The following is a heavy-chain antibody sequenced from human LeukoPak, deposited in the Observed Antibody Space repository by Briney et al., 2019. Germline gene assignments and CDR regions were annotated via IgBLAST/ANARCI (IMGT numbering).Heavy chain of an antibody. CDR2: MKQDGSEK. CDR1: GFTFSSYW. CDR3: AQGLGNYDILGGFLS. D-gene: IGHD3-9*01. V-gene: IGHV3-7*01. J-gene: IGHJ4*02. Sequence: GGSLRLSCAASGFTFSSYWMSWVRQAPGKGLEWVANMKQDGSEKYYVDSVKGRFTISRDNSNNTLYLQMNSLRAEDAAVYYCAQGLGNYDILGGFLSWGQGTLVTVSS.